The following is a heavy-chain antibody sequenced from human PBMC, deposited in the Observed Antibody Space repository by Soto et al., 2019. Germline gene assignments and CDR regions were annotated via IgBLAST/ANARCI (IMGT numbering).Heavy chain of an antibody. J-gene: IGHJ4*02. V-gene: IGHV4-4*02. CDR3: AARHFWSRPWTDRRLDY. CDR1: GDSINSSHW. CDR2: ISHSGST. Sequence: SETLSLTXAVSGDSINSSHWWNWVRQPPAKGLEWIGQISHSGSTTYNPSLTSRVTISVDKSKNHFSLKLTSVTAADTAVYYCAARHFWSRPWTDRRLDYWCQGTLVTVS. D-gene: IGHD3-3*02.